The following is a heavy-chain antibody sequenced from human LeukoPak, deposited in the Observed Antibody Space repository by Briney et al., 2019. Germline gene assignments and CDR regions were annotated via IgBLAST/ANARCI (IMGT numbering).Heavy chain of an antibody. CDR3: ARVSVSPSMVRRRYYYYYYMDV. Sequence: GGSLRLSCAASGFTFSSYSMNWVRQAPGKGLEWVSSISSSSSYIYYADSVKGRFTISRDNAKNSLYLQMNSLRAEDTAVYYCARVSVSPSMVRRRYYYYYYMDVWGKGTTVTISS. V-gene: IGHV3-21*01. CDR1: GFTFSSYS. CDR2: ISSSSSYI. D-gene: IGHD3-10*01. J-gene: IGHJ6*03.